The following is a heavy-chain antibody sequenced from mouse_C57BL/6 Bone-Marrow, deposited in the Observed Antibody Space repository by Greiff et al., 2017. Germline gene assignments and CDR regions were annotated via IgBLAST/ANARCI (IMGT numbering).Heavy chain of an antibody. D-gene: IGHD1-1*01. CDR2: IDPSDSYT. V-gene: IGHV1-69*01. CDR3: AREGTTVDWYFDV. J-gene: IGHJ1*03. CDR1: GYTFTSYW. Sequence: QVQLKQPGAELVMPGASVKLSCKASGYTFTSYWMHWVKQRPGQGLEWIGEIDPSDSYTNYNQNFKGKSTLTVDQSSSTAYMQLSSLTSEDSAVYYCAREGTTVDWYFDVWGTGTTVTVSS.